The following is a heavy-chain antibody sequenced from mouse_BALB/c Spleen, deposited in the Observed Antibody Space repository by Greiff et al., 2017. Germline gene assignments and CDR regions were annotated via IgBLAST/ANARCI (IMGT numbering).Heavy chain of an antibody. CDR2: IDPNRGGT. D-gene: IGHD1-1*01. V-gene: IGHV1S36*01. CDR1: GYTFTSYW. J-gene: IGHJ4*01. CDR3: TRGLVTTVVADYYAMDD. Sequence: VQLQQPGAELVKPGASVKLSCKASGYTFTSYWMHWVKQRPGRGLEWIGRIDPNRGGTKYNEKFKSKATLTVDKPSSTAYMQLSSLTSEDSAVYYCTRGLVTTVVADYYAMDDWGQGTSVTVSS.